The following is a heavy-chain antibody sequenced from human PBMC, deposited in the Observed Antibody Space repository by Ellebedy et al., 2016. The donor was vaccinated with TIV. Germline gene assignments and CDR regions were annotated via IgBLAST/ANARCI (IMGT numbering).Heavy chain of an antibody. Sequence: PGGSLRLSCAASGFTFSSYAMHWVRQAPGKGLEWVAVISYDGSNKYYADSVKGRFTISRDNSKNTLYLQMNSLRAEDTAVYYCARDLTSLGFGELARNFDYWGQGTLVTVSS. CDR3: ARDLTSLGFGELARNFDY. D-gene: IGHD3-10*01. J-gene: IGHJ4*02. V-gene: IGHV3-30-3*01. CDR2: ISYDGSNK. CDR1: GFTFSSYA.